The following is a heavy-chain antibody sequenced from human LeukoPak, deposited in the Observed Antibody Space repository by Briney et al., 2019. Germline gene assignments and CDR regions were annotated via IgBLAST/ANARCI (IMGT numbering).Heavy chain of an antibody. CDR1: RDSDSCQRAH. CDR2: TYYRSKWYN. V-gene: IGHV6-1*01. D-gene: IGHD1/OR15-1a*01. J-gene: IGHJ6*02. CDR3: ARDYAEQPMVV. Sequence: SQTLSHTCPISRDSDSCQRAHWNWTRQSPSRGLEWLGRTYYRSKWYNDYAVSVKSRITINPDTSKNQFSLQLNSVTPEDTAVYYCARDYAEQPMVVRGQQATVTVSS.